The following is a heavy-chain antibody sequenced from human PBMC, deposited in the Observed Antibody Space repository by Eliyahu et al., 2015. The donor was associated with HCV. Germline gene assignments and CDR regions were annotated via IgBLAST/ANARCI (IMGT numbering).Heavy chain of an antibody. CDR2: FDPEDGET. Sequence: LEWMGGFDPEDGETIYAQKFQGRVTMTEDTSTDTAYMELSSLRSEDTAVYYCAAGVDSSSWYGSFDYWGPGNP. CDR3: AAGVDSSSWYGSFDY. V-gene: IGHV1-24*01. J-gene: IGHJ4*02. D-gene: IGHD6-13*01.